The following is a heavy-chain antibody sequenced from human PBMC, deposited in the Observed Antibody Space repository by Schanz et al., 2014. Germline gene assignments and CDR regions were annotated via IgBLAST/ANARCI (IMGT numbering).Heavy chain of an antibody. CDR3: AIIGVMVAVAGTRADY. CDR2: ISSSGSYI. V-gene: IGHV3-21*01. J-gene: IGHJ4*02. CDR1: GFTISSYS. D-gene: IGHD6-19*01. Sequence: EVHLVESGGGLVKRGGSLRLSCAASGFTISSYSMNWVRQAPGKGLEWVSSISSSGSYIYYADSVKGRFSISRDNAKNSPFLQMNRLRAEDTALYYCAIIGVMVAVAGTRADYWGQGTLVTVSS.